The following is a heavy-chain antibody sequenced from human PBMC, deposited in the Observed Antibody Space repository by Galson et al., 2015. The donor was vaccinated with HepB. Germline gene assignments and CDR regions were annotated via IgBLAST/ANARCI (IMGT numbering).Heavy chain of an antibody. Sequence: ETLSLTCTVSGGSISSSGYYWGWIRQPPGKGLEWIGSIYYSGSTYYNPSLKSRVTISVDTSKNQFSLKLSSVTAADTAVYYCARLNWNYWYFELWGRGTLVTVSS. CDR1: GGSISSSGYY. V-gene: IGHV4-39*01. J-gene: IGHJ2*01. CDR2: IYYSGST. D-gene: IGHD1-20*01. CDR3: ARLNWNYWYFEL.